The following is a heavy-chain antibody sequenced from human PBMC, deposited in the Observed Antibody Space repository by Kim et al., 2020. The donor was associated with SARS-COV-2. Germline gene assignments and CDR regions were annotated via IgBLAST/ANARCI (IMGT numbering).Heavy chain of an antibody. CDR2: IYHSGST. D-gene: IGHD2-2*01. Sequence: SETLSLTCTVSGYSISSGYYWGWIRQPPGKGLEWIGSIYHSGSTYYNPSLKSRVTISVDTSKNQFSLKLSSVTAADTAVYYCAREPGFCSSTSCYGYYYYGMDVWGHGTTVTVSS. V-gene: IGHV4-38-2*02. CDR1: GYSISSGYY. J-gene: IGHJ6*02. CDR3: AREPGFCSSTSCYGYYYYGMDV.